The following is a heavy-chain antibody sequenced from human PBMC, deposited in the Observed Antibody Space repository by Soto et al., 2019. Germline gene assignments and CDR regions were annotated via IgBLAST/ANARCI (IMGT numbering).Heavy chain of an antibody. Sequence: ASVKVSCKAPGYSFTSYAVHWVRQAPGQRLEWMGWINVGNGVTKYSQKFQGRATITSDASASTAYMELSSLTSEDTAVYYCARDPRLDTGARLGYYYYSMDVWGKGTTVTV. V-gene: IGHV1-3*01. D-gene: IGHD1-7*01. CDR2: INVGNGVT. CDR1: GYSFTSYA. CDR3: ARDPRLDTGARLGYYYYSMDV. J-gene: IGHJ6*03.